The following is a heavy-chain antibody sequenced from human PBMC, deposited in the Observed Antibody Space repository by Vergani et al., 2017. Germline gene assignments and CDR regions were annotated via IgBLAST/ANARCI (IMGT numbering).Heavy chain of an antibody. CDR2: IWYDGSNK. D-gene: IGHD1-7*01. J-gene: IGHJ6*03. V-gene: IGHV3-33*01. Sequence: QVQLVESGGGLVKPGRSLRLSCAASGFTFSSYGMHWVRQAPGKGLEWVAVIWYDGSNKYYADSVKGRFTISRDNSKNTLYLQMNSLRAEDTAVYYCARDAQTALELRDYYYYYMDVWGKGTTVTVSS. CDR1: GFTFSSYG. CDR3: ARDAQTALELRDYYYYYMDV.